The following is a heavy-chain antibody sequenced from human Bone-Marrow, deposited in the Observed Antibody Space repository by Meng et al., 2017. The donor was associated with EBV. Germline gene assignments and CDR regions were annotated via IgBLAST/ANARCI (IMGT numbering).Heavy chain of an antibody. CDR2: ISTYNGNT. CDR3: ARGGYCVSTSCAHFDF. V-gene: IGHV1-18*01. CDR1: GYIFNTYG. D-gene: IGHD2-2*03. J-gene: IGHJ4*02. Sequence: VPPGQSGAEVEKPWASVKVSCKTSGYIFNTYGVTWVRQAPGQGLEWMGWISTYNGNTNYAQKFQGRVTMTTDTSTSTVYLELRSLRSDDTAVYFCARGGYCVSTSCAHFDFWGQGTLVTVSS.